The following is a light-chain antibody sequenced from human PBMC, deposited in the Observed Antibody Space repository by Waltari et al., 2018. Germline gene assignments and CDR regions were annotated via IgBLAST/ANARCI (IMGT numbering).Light chain of an antibody. CDR3: QSFDSSHVV. CDR1: SGNIATNY. Sequence: FMLTQPHSVSESPGKTVTISCTRSSGNIATNYVQWYQQRPGSAPTKVIYEDNQGPSGVPDRFSGSIDSSSNSASLIISGLKAEDEADYYCQSFDSSHVVFGGGTKLTVL. CDR2: EDN. V-gene: IGLV6-57*03. J-gene: IGLJ2*01.